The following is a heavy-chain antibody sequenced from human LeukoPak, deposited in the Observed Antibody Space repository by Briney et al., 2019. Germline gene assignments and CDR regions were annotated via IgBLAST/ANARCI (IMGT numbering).Heavy chain of an antibody. CDR3: VKNQLYNNNGLH. J-gene: IGHJ4*02. CDR2: IRGSGDTT. V-gene: IGHV3-23*01. CDR1: GFTFSNYD. D-gene: IGHD1-14*01. Sequence: GGSLRLPCAASGFTFSNYDMTWVRQAPGKGLEWVSSIRGSGDTTFYADSVRGRFTISRDNSKNTLYLQVNSLRAEDAAVYYCVKNQLYNNNGLHWGQGTLVTVSS.